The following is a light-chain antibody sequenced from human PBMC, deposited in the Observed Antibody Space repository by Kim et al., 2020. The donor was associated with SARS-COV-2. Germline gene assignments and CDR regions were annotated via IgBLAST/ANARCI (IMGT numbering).Light chain of an antibody. V-gene: IGLV4-69*02. J-gene: IGLJ2*01. CDR2: LNSDGSH. CDR1: SGHSSYA. Sequence: QLVLTQSPSASASLGASVKLTCTLSSGHSSYAIGWHQQQPERGPRYLMKLNSDGSHNKGDGIPDRFSGSSSGAERYLTISSLQSEDEADYYCQTWGTDIQMVIGGGTQLTVL. CDR3: QTWGTDIQMV.